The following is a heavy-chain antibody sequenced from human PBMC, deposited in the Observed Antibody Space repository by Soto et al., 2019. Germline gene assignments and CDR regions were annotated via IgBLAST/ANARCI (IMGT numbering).Heavy chain of an antibody. D-gene: IGHD3-16*01. J-gene: IGHJ4*01. CDR2: MYSGGDI. CDR3: VLRIPSWVFDY. V-gene: IGHV3-53*01. Sequence: PGGALRLTGLVSGFTGNTNYMYWVRQAPGRGLEGVSAMYSGGDIHYADSVKGGFTISRDTSENTLYLRMDKLRVEDTAVYFCVLRIPSWVFDYSGQGPLVAVS. CDR1: GFTGNTNY.